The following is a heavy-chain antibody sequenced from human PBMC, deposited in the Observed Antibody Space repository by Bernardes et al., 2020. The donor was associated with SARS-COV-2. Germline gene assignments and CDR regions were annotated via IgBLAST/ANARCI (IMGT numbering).Heavy chain of an antibody. CDR1: GDSLSRYY. Sequence: LSLTCTVFGDSLSRYYWSWIRQPPGQGLEWIGFTYYSGSTKYNPSLQSRVTISIDTSKNQFSLKLSSVTAADTAVYYCALHYYDSSGYYTTPFDYWGQGSLVTVSS. J-gene: IGHJ4*02. CDR2: TYYSGST. CDR3: ALHYYDSSGYYTTPFDY. V-gene: IGHV4-59*01. D-gene: IGHD3-22*01.